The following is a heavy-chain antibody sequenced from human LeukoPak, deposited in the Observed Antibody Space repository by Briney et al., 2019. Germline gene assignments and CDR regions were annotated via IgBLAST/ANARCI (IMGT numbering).Heavy chain of an antibody. D-gene: IGHD2-2*01. V-gene: IGHV3-7*01. J-gene: IGHJ4*02. CDR1: GLTISSYW. CDR3: ARDPTYPRSTLDY. CDR2: IKQDGSEK. Sequence: GGSLRLSCAASGLTISSYWMSWVRQAPGKGLEWVANIKQDGSEKYYVDSVKGRFTISRDNAKNSLYLQMNSLRAEDTAVYYCARDPTYPRSTLDYWGQGTLVTVSS.